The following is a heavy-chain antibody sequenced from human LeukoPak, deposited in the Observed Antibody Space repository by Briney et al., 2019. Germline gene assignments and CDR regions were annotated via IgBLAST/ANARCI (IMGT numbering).Heavy chain of an antibody. CDR2: IYHSGSA. CDR1: GGSISSSNG. CDR3: ARDPYTMVRGVPRY. V-gene: IGHV4-4*02. Sequence: SGTLSLTCAVSGGSISSSNGWSWVRQPPGKGLEWIGEIYHSGSANYNPSLKSRVTISVDKSKNQFSLKLSSVTAADTAVYYCARDPYTMVRGVPRYWGQGTLVTVSS. D-gene: IGHD3-10*01. J-gene: IGHJ4*02.